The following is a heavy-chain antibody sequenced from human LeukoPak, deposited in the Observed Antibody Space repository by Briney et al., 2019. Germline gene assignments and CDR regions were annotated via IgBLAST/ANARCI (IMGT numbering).Heavy chain of an antibody. CDR3: ARAGVATWRY. D-gene: IGHD5-12*01. J-gene: IGHJ4*02. V-gene: IGHV4-38-2*02. CDR1: GGSISSYY. CDR2: IYHSGGT. Sequence: SETLSLTCTVSGGSISSYYWGWIRQPPGKGLEWIGSIYHSGGTYYNPSLKSRVTISVDTSKNQFSLRLSTVTAADTAVYYCARAGVATWRYWGQGTLVTVSS.